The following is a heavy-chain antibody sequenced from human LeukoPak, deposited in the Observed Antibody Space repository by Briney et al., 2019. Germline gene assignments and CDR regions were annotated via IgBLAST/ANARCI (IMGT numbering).Heavy chain of an antibody. Sequence: GGSLRLSCAASGFTVNNNYMSWVRQAPGKGLEWVSVIYSGGRTYYADSVKGRFTISGDNSKNTLYLQMNSLRAEDTAVYYCAKHGYNSGVYDAFDIWGQGTRVTVSS. CDR1: GFTVNNNY. CDR2: IYSGGRT. CDR3: AKHGYNSGVYDAFDI. D-gene: IGHD6-19*01. V-gene: IGHV3-53*01. J-gene: IGHJ3*02.